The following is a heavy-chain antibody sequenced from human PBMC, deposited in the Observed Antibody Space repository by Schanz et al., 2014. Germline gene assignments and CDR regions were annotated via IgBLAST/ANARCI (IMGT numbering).Heavy chain of an antibody. V-gene: IGHV4-59*06. CDR2: IYDSGNT. Sequence: QVQLQESGPGLVKPSETLSLTCTVSGGSISSYYWHWIRQPPGKGLEWIGYIYDSGNTYYNPSLKSRVTMSIDTSENQFSLNLRSVTGADTAVYYCARLVGPSFYYGMDVWGQGTTVTVSS. J-gene: IGHJ6*02. CDR3: ARLVGPSFYYGMDV. D-gene: IGHD2-15*01. CDR1: GGSISSYY.